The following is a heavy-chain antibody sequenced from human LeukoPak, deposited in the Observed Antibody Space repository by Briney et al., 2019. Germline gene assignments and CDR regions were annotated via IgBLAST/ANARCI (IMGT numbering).Heavy chain of an antibody. CDR1: GGSISSGGYY. Sequence: PSETLSLTCTVSGGSISSGGYYWSWIRQHPGKGLEWIGYIYYSGSTYYNPSLKSRVTISVDTSKNQFSLKLSSVTAADTAVYYCARDRSIVGATVGWFDPWGQGTLVTVSS. CDR3: ARDRSIVGATVGWFDP. CDR2: IYYSGST. J-gene: IGHJ5*02. D-gene: IGHD1-26*01. V-gene: IGHV4-31*03.